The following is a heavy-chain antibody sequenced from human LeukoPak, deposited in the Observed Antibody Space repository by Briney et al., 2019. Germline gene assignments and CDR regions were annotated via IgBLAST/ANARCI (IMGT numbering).Heavy chain of an antibody. CDR3: ASLNYGDYHY. J-gene: IGHJ4*02. D-gene: IGHD4-17*01. Sequence: PSETLSLTCAVYGGSFSGYYWSWIRQPPGKGLEWIGEINHSGSTNYNASLKSRVTISVDTSKNQFSLKLSSVTAADTAVYYCASLNYGDYHYWGQGTLVTVSS. CDR1: GGSFSGYY. V-gene: IGHV4-34*01. CDR2: INHSGST.